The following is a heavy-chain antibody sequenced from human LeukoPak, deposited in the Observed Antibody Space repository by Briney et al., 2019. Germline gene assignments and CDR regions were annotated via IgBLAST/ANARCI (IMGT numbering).Heavy chain of an antibody. J-gene: IGHJ5*02. D-gene: IGHD3-10*01. CDR1: GGSINSYY. CDR3: ARAGAWQIDP. Sequence: SETLSLTCTVSGGSINSYYWSWIRQPPGKGLEWIGHVFYTGSSNYNPSLKSRVTISLDRSKNQFSLRLTSVTAADTAVYYCARAGAWQIDPWGQGTLVTVSS. V-gene: IGHV4-59*01. CDR2: VFYTGSS.